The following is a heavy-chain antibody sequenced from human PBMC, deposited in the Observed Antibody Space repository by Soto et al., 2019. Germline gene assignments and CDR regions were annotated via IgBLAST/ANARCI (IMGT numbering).Heavy chain of an antibody. Sequence: EVPLLESGGGLVQPGGSLSLSCAASGFTFSTYAMIWVRQAPGKGLEWVSVITGSGGSTYYADSVKGRFTITRATSKDTLFLQMNSLRAEDTAVYYCAKDRYGDYGGIDYWGQGTMVTVSS. CDR1: GFTFSTYA. CDR3: AKDRYGDYGGIDY. D-gene: IGHD4-17*01. V-gene: IGHV3-23*01. J-gene: IGHJ4*02. CDR2: ITGSGGST.